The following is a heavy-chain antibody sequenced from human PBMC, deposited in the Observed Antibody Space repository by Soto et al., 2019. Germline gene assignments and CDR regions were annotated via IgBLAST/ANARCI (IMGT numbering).Heavy chain of an antibody. CDR1: GGTFSSYA. J-gene: IGHJ4*02. Sequence: QVQLVQSGAEVKKPGSSVKVSCKASGGTFSSYAISWVRQAPGQGLEWMGGIIPIFGTANYAQKVQGRVRITADESTSTAYMELSSLRSEDTAVYYCARPLLVGATHLYFDYWGPGTLVTVSS. D-gene: IGHD1-26*01. CDR2: IIPIFGTA. V-gene: IGHV1-69*01. CDR3: ARPLLVGATHLYFDY.